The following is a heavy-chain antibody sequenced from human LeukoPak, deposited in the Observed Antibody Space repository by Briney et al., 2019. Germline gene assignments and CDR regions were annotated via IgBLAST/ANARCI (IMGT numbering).Heavy chain of an antibody. Sequence: GGSLRLSCAASGFIFSSYAMSWVRQAPGKGLEWVSAISGSGGSTYYADSVKGRFTISRDNSKNTLYLQMNSLRAEDTAVYYCAKDLRKAYSSSWYGFGYWGQGTLVTVSS. CDR2: ISGSGGST. CDR3: AKDLRKAYSSSWYGFGY. V-gene: IGHV3-23*01. D-gene: IGHD6-13*01. J-gene: IGHJ4*02. CDR1: GFIFSSYA.